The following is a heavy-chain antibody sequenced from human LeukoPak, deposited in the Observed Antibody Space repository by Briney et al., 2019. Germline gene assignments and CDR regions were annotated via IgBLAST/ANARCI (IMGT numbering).Heavy chain of an antibody. V-gene: IGHV4-34*01. CDR3: ARDSPSSGSHPWYYYYYMDV. CDR2: INHSGST. Sequence: SETLSLTCAVYGGSFSGYYWSWIRQPPGKGLEWIGEINHSGSTNYNPSLKSRVTISVDTSKNQFSLKLSSVTAADTAVYYCARDSPSSGSHPWYYYYYMDVWGKGTTVTISS. D-gene: IGHD3-10*01. CDR1: GGSFSGYY. J-gene: IGHJ6*03.